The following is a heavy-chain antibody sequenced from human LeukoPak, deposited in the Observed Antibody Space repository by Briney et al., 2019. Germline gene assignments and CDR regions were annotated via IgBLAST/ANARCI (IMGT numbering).Heavy chain of an antibody. CDR3: ARAQGTYGSGSYTAF. J-gene: IGHJ4*02. Sequence: ASVKVSCKASGYTFTSYDINWVRQATGQGLEWMGWMNPNSGNTGYAQKFQGRFTMTRNTSIRTAYMELSSLRSDDTAVYYCARAQGTYGSGSYTAFWGQGTLVTVSS. V-gene: IGHV1-8*01. CDR1: GYTFTSYD. CDR2: MNPNSGNT. D-gene: IGHD3-10*01.